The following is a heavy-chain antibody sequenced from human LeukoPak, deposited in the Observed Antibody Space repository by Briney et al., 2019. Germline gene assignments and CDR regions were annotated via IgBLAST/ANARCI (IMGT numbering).Heavy chain of an antibody. Sequence: PSETLSLTCTVSGGSVSGYYWSWIRQPPGKGLEWIGYVYYSGSTNYSPSLKSRVTISVDTSKNQFSLKLRSVTAADTAVYYCARDRTNIYGDAFDIWGQGTMVTVSS. V-gene: IGHV4-59*02. CDR1: GGSVSGYY. CDR3: ARDRTNIYGDAFDI. J-gene: IGHJ3*02. D-gene: IGHD5-18*01. CDR2: VYYSGST.